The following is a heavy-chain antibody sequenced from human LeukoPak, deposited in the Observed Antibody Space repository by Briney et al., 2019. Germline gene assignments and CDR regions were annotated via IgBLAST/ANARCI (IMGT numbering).Heavy chain of an antibody. D-gene: IGHD6-6*01. CDR1: GFTFSSYC. CDR3: ARGPNSNWSGLDF. Sequence: PGGSLRLSCAASGFTFSSYCMNWVRQAPGKGLECVSYISSSTSTIYYADSVRGRFTISRDNAKNSLYLQVNNLRAEDTAVYYCARGPNSNWSGLDFWGQGTLLTVSS. J-gene: IGHJ4*02. CDR2: ISSSTSTI. V-gene: IGHV3-48*04.